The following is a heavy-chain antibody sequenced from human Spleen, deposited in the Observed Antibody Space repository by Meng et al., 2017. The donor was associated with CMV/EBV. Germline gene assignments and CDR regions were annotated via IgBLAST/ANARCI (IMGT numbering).Heavy chain of an antibody. Sequence: ESLKISCRASGYTFSSYSMSWVRQAPGKGLEWIGYIYSTGYTNYNPSFRGRVTISVDTSKNQFSLNLNSVTAADTAVYYCARIRDWWELLTWGQGTLVTVSS. CDR2: IYSTGYT. D-gene: IGHD3-10*01. V-gene: IGHV4-59*01. J-gene: IGHJ4*02. CDR3: ARIRDWWELLT. CDR1: GYTFSSYS.